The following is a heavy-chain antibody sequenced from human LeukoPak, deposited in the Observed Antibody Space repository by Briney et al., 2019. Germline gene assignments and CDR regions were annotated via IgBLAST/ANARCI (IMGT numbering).Heavy chain of an antibody. CDR1: GGSISSYH. V-gene: IGHV4-59*08. CDR3: ARHGSDWTFDF. CDR2: IYYTGST. Sequence: SETLSLTCTVSGGSISSYHWSWIRQPPGQGLEWIGHIYYTGSTNYNPSLKSRVTISLDTSKNQFSLKLTSVTAADTAVYYCARHGSDWTFDFWGQGLLVSVSS. D-gene: IGHD2-21*02. J-gene: IGHJ4*02.